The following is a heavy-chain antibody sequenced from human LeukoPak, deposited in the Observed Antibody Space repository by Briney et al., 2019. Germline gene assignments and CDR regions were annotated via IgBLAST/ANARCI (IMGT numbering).Heavy chain of an antibody. CDR3: AKSRADY. CDR1: GFTFSSFT. V-gene: IGHV3-23*01. CDR2: VTTSATGT. J-gene: IGHJ4*02. Sequence: GGSLRLSCAASGFTFSSFTMNWVRQAPGKGLEWVSTVTTSATGTYYAESVKGRFTISRDNSKNTEYLQMNSLSAEDTAVYYCAKSRADYWGQGTLVTVSS.